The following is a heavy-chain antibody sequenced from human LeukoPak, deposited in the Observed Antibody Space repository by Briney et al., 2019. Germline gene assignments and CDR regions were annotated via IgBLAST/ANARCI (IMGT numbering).Heavy chain of an antibody. V-gene: IGHV5-51*01. CDR1: GYSFTSYW. D-gene: IGHD6-13*01. J-gene: IGHJ6*03. Sequence: GESLKISCKGSGYSFTSYWIGWVRQMPGKGLEWMGIIYPGDSDTRYSPSFQGQVTISADKSISTAYLQWSSLNASDTAMYYCARHPPTSGSWYLPYMDVWGKGTTVTVSS. CDR3: ARHPPTSGSWYLPYMDV. CDR2: IYPGDSDT.